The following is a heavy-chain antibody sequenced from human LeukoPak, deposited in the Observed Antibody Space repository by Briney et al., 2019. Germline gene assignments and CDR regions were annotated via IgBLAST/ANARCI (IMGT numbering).Heavy chain of an antibody. D-gene: IGHD3-3*01. CDR3: ARGAPGDFWSGYPLHYYYYYYMDV. CDR1: GGSFSGYY. CDR2: INHSGST. V-gene: IGHV4-34*01. J-gene: IGHJ6*03. Sequence: PSETLSLTCAVCGGSFSGYYWSWIRQPPGKGLEWIGEINHSGSTNYNPPLKSRVTISVDTSKNQFSLKLSSVTAADTAVYYCARGAPGDFWSGYPLHYYYYYYMDVWGKGTTVTVSS.